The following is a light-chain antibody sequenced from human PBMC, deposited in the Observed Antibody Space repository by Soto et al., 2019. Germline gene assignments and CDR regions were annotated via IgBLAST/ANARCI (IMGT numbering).Light chain of an antibody. Sequence: EIVMTQSPATLSVSPGERATLSCRASQSVSSNLAWYQQKPGQAPRLLIYGASTRATGIPARFSGIGSGTEFTLTISSLQSEYFTVYYCQQYNDWPRTFGQGTKVEIK. V-gene: IGKV3-15*01. CDR3: QQYNDWPRT. CDR1: QSVSSN. CDR2: GAS. J-gene: IGKJ1*01.